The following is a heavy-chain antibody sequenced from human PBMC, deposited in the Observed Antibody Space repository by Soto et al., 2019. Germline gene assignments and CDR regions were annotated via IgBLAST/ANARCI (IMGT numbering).Heavy chain of an antibody. Sequence: SETLSLTCTVSGGSISSGGYYWSWIRQHPGKGLEWIGYIYYSGSTYYNPSLKSRVTISVDTSKNQFSLKLSSVTAADTAVYYCAREGAARMLDYWGQGTLVTVSS. CDR1: GGSISSGGYY. V-gene: IGHV4-31*03. CDR2: IYYSGST. J-gene: IGHJ4*02. D-gene: IGHD6-6*01. CDR3: AREGAARMLDY.